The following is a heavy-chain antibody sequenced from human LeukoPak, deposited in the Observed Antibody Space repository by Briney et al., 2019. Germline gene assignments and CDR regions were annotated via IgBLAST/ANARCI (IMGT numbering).Heavy chain of an antibody. V-gene: IGHV1-2*02. CDR1: GYTFTDYY. D-gene: IGHD7-27*01. CDR2: IFPKTGGT. J-gene: IGHJ4*02. CDR3: ARDGDWGFAD. Sequence: ASVKVSCKASGYTFTDYYIHWIRQAPGQGPEWLGWIFPKTGGTNYAQKFQGRVTMTRDTSVTTVYMALTRLEFDDTAIYYCARDGDWGFADWGQGTLVNVFS.